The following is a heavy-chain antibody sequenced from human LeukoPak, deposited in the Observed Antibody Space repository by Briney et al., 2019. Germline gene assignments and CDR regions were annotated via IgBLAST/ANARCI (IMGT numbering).Heavy chain of an antibody. J-gene: IGHJ4*02. CDR2: ISGSGGST. CDR3: AKQSSSWYYHYFDY. Sequence: GGSLRLSCAASGLTFSSYAMSWVRQAPGKGLEWVSAISGSGGSTYYADSVKGRFTISRDNSKNTLYLQMNSLRAEDTAVYYCAKQSSSWYYHYFDYWGQGTLVTVSS. CDR1: GLTFSSYA. D-gene: IGHD6-13*01. V-gene: IGHV3-23*01.